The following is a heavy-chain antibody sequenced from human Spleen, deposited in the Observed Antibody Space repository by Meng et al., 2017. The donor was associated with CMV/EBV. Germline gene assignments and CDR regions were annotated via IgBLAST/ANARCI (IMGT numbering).Heavy chain of an antibody. CDR1: GYTFTGYY. J-gene: IGHJ4*02. D-gene: IGHD1-26*01. Sequence: ASVKVSCKASGYTFTGYYMHWVRQAPGQGLEWMGWINPNSGGTNYAQKFQGRVTMTRDTSISTAYMELSRLRSDDTAVYYCAKVSPDGGSYRKTILFDYWGQGTLVTVSS. CDR3: AKVSPDGGSYRKTILFDY. V-gene: IGHV1-2*02. CDR2: INPNSGGT.